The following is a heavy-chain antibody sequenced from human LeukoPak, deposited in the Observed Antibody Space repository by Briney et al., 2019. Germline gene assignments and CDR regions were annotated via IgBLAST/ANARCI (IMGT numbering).Heavy chain of an antibody. D-gene: IGHD3-3*01. CDR2: ISGSGGST. CDR3: AKDYDFWSGYSTNWFDP. CDR1: GFTFSSYA. J-gene: IGHJ5*02. Sequence: PGGSLRLSCAASGFTFSSYAMSWVRQAPGKGLEWVSAISGSGGSTYYADSVKGRFTISRDNSKNTLYLQMNSLRAEDTAVYYYAKDYDFWSGYSTNWFDPWGQGTLVTVSS. V-gene: IGHV3-23*01.